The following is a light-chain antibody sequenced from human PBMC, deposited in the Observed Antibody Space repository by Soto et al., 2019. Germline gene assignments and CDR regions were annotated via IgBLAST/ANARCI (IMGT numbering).Light chain of an antibody. CDR3: QQYDNLRGLT. V-gene: IGKV1-33*01. J-gene: IGKJ4*01. CDR2: DAS. Sequence: DIQMTQSPSSLSASVGDRVTITCQASQDISNYLNWYQQKPGKAPKLLIYDASNLETGVPSRFSGSGSGTDFTSTISSLQPEDIATYYCQQYDNLRGLTFGGGTKVEIK. CDR1: QDISNY.